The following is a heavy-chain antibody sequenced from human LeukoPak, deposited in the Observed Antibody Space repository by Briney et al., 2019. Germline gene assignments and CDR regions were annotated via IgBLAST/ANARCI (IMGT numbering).Heavy chain of an antibody. CDR1: GFTFSSYG. J-gene: IGHJ4*02. V-gene: IGHV3-30*02. Sequence: PGGSLRLSCAASGFTFSSYGMHWVRQAPGKGLEWVAFIRYDGSNKYYADSVKGRFTISRDNSKNTLYLQMNSLRAEDTAVYYCAKEGVLYSSSPEGYFDYWGQGTLVTVSS. D-gene: IGHD6-6*01. CDR2: IRYDGSNK. CDR3: AKEGVLYSSSPEGYFDY.